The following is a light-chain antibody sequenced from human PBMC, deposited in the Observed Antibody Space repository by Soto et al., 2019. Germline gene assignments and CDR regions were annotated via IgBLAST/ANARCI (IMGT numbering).Light chain of an antibody. CDR1: QSVSSSY. Sequence: EIVLTQSPGTLSLSPGERATLSCRASQSVSSSYLAWYQQQPGQAPRLLIYGASSRATGIPDRFSGSGSGTDFTLIISRLEPEDFAVYYCQQYGSSLYTFGQGTKLEIK. J-gene: IGKJ2*01. V-gene: IGKV3-20*01. CDR3: QQYGSSLYT. CDR2: GAS.